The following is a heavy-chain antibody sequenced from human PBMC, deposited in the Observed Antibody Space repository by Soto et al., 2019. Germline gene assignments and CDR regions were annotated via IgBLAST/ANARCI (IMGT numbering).Heavy chain of an antibody. D-gene: IGHD4-17*01. Sequence: PSDTLSLTCTVSGDSISNNNYFWGWIRQPPGKGLEWVGSIYYSGNTFYNPSLKSRVTISVDTSKNQFSLRLTSVTAADTAVYYCARSDELLTTVTFDFWGQGNLVTVSS. V-gene: IGHV4-39*01. J-gene: IGHJ4*02. CDR3: ARSDELLTTVTFDF. CDR2: IYYSGNT. CDR1: GDSISNNNYF.